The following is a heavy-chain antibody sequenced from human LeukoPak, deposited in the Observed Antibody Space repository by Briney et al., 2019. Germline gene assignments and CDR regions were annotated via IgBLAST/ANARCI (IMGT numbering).Heavy chain of an antibody. J-gene: IGHJ6*03. CDR3: ARHGAAEAGAEYYYYMDV. CDR1: GFTLNNYA. V-gene: IGHV3-23*01. CDR2: TSSSDAGT. D-gene: IGHD6-19*01. Sequence: GGSLRLSCAASGFTLNNYAMSWVRQAPGKGLEWVSATSSSDAGTYHADSVRGRFTISRDNSKNTLYLQMNSLRAEDAAVYYCARHGAAEAGAEYYYYMDVWGKGTTVTVSS.